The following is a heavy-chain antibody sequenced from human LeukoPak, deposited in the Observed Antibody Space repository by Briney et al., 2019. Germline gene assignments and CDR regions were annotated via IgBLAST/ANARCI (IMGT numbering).Heavy chain of an antibody. V-gene: IGHV4-59*01. D-gene: IGHD3-22*01. Sequence: PSETLSLTCTVSGGSISSYYWSWIRQPPGKGLEWIGYIYYSGSTNYNPSLKSRVTISVDTSKNQFSLKLSSVTAADTAVYYCARAAYDSSGYYYYYYYYMDVWGKGTTVTVSS. CDR2: IYYSGST. CDR3: ARAAYDSSGYYYYYYYYMDV. J-gene: IGHJ6*03. CDR1: GGSISSYY.